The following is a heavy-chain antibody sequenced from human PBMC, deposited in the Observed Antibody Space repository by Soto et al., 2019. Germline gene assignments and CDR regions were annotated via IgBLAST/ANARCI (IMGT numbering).Heavy chain of an antibody. Sequence: SVKVSCKASGGTFSSYAISWVRQAPGQGLEWMGGIIPIFGTANYAQKFQGRVTITADKSTSTAYMELSSLRSEDTAVYYCARXPPVAARPVYYYYGMDVWGQGTTVTVSS. D-gene: IGHD6-6*01. CDR3: ARXPPVAARPVYYYYGMDV. J-gene: IGHJ6*02. CDR2: IIPIFGTA. CDR1: GGTFSSYA. V-gene: IGHV1-69*06.